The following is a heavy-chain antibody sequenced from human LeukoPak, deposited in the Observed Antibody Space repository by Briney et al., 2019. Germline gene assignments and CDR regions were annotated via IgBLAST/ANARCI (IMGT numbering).Heavy chain of an antibody. Sequence: GGSLRLSCAASGFTFSSYSMNWVRQAPGKGLEWVSSISSSSSYIYYADSVKGRFTISRDNSKNTLYLQMNSLRAEDTAVYYCAKALSYYYDSSGYFYAPHFDYWGQGTLVTVSS. V-gene: IGHV3-21*04. J-gene: IGHJ4*02. CDR2: ISSSSSYI. CDR1: GFTFSSYS. CDR3: AKALSYYYDSSGYFYAPHFDY. D-gene: IGHD3-22*01.